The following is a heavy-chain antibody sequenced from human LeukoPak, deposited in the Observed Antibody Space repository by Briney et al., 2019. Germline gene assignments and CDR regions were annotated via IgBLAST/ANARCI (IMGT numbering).Heavy chain of an antibody. J-gene: IGHJ4*02. D-gene: IGHD2-2*01. Sequence: ASVKVSCKASGYTFTGYYMHWVRQAPGQGLEWMGWINPNSGGTNYAQKFQGRVTMTRDTSISTAYMELSRLRSDDTAVYYCARGKIVPAAIGLYYFDYWGQGTLVTVSS. V-gene: IGHV1-2*02. CDR3: ARGKIVPAAIGLYYFDY. CDR1: GYTFTGYY. CDR2: INPNSGGT.